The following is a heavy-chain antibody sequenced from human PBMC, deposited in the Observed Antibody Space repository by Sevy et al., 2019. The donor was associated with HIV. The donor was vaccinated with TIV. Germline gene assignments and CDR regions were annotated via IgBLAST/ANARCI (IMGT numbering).Heavy chain of an antibody. CDR1: GFTFSSYG. Sequence: GGSLRLSCAASGFTFSSYGMHWVRQAPGKGLEWVAVISYDGSNKYYADSVKGRFTISRDNSKNTLYLQTNSLRAEETAVYYCAKEAGLLWFGELSPNPATFDPWGQGTLVTVSS. V-gene: IGHV3-30*18. D-gene: IGHD3-10*01. J-gene: IGHJ5*02. CDR2: ISYDGSNK. CDR3: AKEAGLLWFGELSPNPATFDP.